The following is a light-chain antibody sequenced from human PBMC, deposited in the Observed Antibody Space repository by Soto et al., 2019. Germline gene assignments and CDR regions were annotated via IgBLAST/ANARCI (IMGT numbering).Light chain of an antibody. Sequence: QSAVTQPPSASGSPGPSVTISCTGTSGDVGGYNYVSWYQQHPGKAPKLMIYEVTQRPSGVPDRFSGSKSGNTASLTVSGLQAEDEADYYCSSYAGSNNLLFGGGTKLTVL. CDR3: SSYAGSNNLL. J-gene: IGLJ3*02. CDR1: SGDVGGYNY. CDR2: EVT. V-gene: IGLV2-8*01.